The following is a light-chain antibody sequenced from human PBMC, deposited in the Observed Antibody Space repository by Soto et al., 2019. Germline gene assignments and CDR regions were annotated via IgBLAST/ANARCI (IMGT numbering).Light chain of an antibody. CDR1: QDISNS. V-gene: IGKV1-39*01. Sequence: DIQMTQTPPSLSLSVGDRVTITCRASQDISNSLNWYQQKPGKSPRALIYGASSLESGVPSRFSGRGSGTDFTLSISSLQPEDFATYYCQQSFSPLLTFGGGTKVEIK. J-gene: IGKJ4*01. CDR2: GAS. CDR3: QQSFSPLLT.